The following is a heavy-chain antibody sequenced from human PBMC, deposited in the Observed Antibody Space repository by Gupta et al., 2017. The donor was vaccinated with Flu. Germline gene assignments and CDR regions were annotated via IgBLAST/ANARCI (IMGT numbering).Heavy chain of an antibody. J-gene: IGHJ5*02. V-gene: IGHV1-69-2*01. D-gene: IGHD1-20*01. CDR3: ATETSLRYHWNQIDH. Sequence: VRQAPGKGLDYMGLVHPGHGETKDAEKFQGRVTITADTSTDTAYMELSSLTFEDTDMYYCATETSLRYHWNQIDHWGQGTLVTVSS. CDR2: VHPGHGET.